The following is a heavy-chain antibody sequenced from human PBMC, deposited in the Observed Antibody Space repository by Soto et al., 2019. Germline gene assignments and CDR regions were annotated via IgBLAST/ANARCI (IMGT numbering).Heavy chain of an antibody. CDR2: VYLGDST. CDR3: AKYTFGIAVDGTVY. CDR1: GFAIRDYY. D-gene: IGHD6-19*01. Sequence: GGSLRLSCAVSGFAIRDYYMSWVRQAPGKGLEWVSVVYLGDSTFYADSVKGRFTIFRDDSKNTLYLQMNSLRAEDTAVYYCAKYTFGIAVDGTVYWGQGTLVTGSS. V-gene: IGHV3-53*01. J-gene: IGHJ4*02.